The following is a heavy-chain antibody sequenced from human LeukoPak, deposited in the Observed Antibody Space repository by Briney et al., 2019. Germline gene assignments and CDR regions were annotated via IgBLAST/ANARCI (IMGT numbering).Heavy chain of an antibody. CDR2: ISGSGSST. D-gene: IGHD3-22*01. J-gene: IGHJ4*02. CDR1: GFTFSSYA. CDR3: AREGYDSSLDY. V-gene: IGHV3-23*01. Sequence: GGSLRLSCAASGFTFSSYAMSWVRQAPGKGLEWVSAISGSGSSTYYADSVKGRFTISRDNAKNSLYLQMNSLRAEDTAVYYCAREGYDSSLDYWGQGTLVTVSS.